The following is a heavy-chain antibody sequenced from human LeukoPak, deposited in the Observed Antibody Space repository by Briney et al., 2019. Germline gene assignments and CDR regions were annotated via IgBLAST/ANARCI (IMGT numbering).Heavy chain of an antibody. D-gene: IGHD6-19*01. J-gene: IGHJ4*02. Sequence: GGSLRLSCAASGFTFSSYGMSWVRQAPGKGLGWVSAISGSGGSTYYADSVKGRFTISRDNSKNTLYLQMNSLRAEDTAVYYCAKRRIAVAGSYYFDYWGQGTLVTVSS. CDR3: AKRRIAVAGSYYFDY. V-gene: IGHV3-23*01. CDR1: GFTFSSYG. CDR2: ISGSGGST.